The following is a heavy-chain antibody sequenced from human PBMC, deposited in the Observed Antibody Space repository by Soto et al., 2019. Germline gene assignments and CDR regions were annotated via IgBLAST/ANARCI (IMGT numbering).Heavy chain of an antibody. V-gene: IGHV1-46*03. Sequence: QVQLVQSGAEVKKPGASVKVSCKASGYTFTSYYMHWVRQAPGQGLEWMGIINPSGGSRSYAQKFQGRVTMTRDTSTSTVYMELSSLRSEDTAVYYCARRYYDYYMDVWGKGTTVTVSS. J-gene: IGHJ6*03. CDR3: ARRYYDYYMDV. CDR2: INPSGGSR. CDR1: GYTFTSYY.